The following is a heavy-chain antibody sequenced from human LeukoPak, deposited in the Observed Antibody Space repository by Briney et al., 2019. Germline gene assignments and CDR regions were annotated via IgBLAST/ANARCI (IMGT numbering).Heavy chain of an antibody. D-gene: IGHD3-16*01. J-gene: IGHJ5*02. CDR1: GYTFTSYG. Sequence: ASVKVSCKASGYTFTSYGISWVRQAPGQGLEWMGWISAYNGNTNYAQKLQGRVTMTTDTSTSTAYMELRSLRSDDTAVYYCARDRGSGHPGDLWDWFDPWGQGTLVTVSS. CDR3: ARDRGSGHPGDLWDWFDP. V-gene: IGHV1-18*01. CDR2: ISAYNGNT.